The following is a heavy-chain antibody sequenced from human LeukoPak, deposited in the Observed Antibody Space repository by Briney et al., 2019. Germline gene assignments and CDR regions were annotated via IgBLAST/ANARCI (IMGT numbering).Heavy chain of an antibody. CDR1: GFTFNSYG. Sequence: GGSLRLSCAASGFTFNSYGMHWVRQAPGKGLEWVAVISYDGSNKYYADSVKGRFTISRDNSKNTLYLQMNSLRAEDTAVYYCAKDLYGSGSYGIDYWGQGTLVTVSS. V-gene: IGHV3-30*18. CDR2: ISYDGSNK. J-gene: IGHJ4*02. CDR3: AKDLYGSGSYGIDY. D-gene: IGHD3-10*01.